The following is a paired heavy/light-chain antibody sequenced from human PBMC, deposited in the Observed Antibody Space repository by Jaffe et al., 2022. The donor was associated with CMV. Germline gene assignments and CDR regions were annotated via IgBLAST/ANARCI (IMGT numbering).Light chain of an antibody. J-gene: IGKJ3*01. CDR1: QSVSSSY. Sequence: EIVLTQSPGTLSLSPGERATLSCRASQSVSSSYLAWYQQKPGQAPRLLFYGASSRATGIPDRFSGSGSGTDFTLTISRLEPEDFAVYYCQQYGSSFTFGPGTKVDIK. V-gene: IGKV3-20*01. CDR2: GAS. CDR3: QQYGSSFT.
Heavy chain of an antibody. J-gene: IGHJ4*02. V-gene: IGHV3-48*03. CDR1: GFTFSSYE. CDR2: ISGGGTTI. CDR3: ARVYSVWGSRGFDY. Sequence: EVQLVESGGGFVQPGGSLRLSCAASGFTFSSYEMNWVRQAPGKGLEWVSYISGGGTTIYYADSVKGRFTISRDNAKNSLYLQMNSLRAEDTAVYYCARVYSVWGSRGFDYWGQGTLVTVSS. D-gene: IGHD3-16*01.